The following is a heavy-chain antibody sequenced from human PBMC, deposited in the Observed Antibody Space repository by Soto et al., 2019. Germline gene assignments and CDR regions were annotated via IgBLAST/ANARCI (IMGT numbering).Heavy chain of an antibody. V-gene: IGHV3-23*01. CDR2: ITFRGDYT. J-gene: IGHJ4*02. Sequence: EVQLLESGGGLVQPGGSLRLSCAASGFTFSSFAMSWVRQAPGKGLGWLAGITFRGDYTYYADSVKGRFTLSRDNCRNGLELDMNSPQVEGTARSYRPKLGTTGVFDSRGPGTVLTVSS. CDR1: GFTFSSFA. D-gene: IGHD1-1*01. CDR3: PKLGTTGVFDS.